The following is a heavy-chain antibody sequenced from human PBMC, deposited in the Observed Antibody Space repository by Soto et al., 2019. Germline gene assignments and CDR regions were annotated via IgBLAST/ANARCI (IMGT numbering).Heavy chain of an antibody. V-gene: IGHV4-30-2*01. J-gene: IGHJ4*02. CDR2: IYHSGST. Sequence: QLQLQESGSGLVKPSQTLSLTCAVSGGSISSGGYSWSWIRQPPGKGLEWIAYIYHSGSTYYNPSLKTRFTIAVHRSKIQSSLKLSSVTAADTAVYYCARGQVVAAQHCGQGTLVTVST. CDR3: ARGQVVAAQH. CDR1: GGSISSGGYS. D-gene: IGHD2-15*01.